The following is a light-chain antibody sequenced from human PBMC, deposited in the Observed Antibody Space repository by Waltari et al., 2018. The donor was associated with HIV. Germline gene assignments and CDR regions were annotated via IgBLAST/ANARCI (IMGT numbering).Light chain of an antibody. CDR1: NSNIGNNY. Sequence: QSVLTQPPSVSAAPGQKVTISCSGSNSNIGNNYVSWYQQLPGTAPKLLIYDTKKRPSGLPNRFSGAKSGTSATLGITGLQTGDEADYYCGTWDSSLSAGVFGGGTKLTVL. V-gene: IGLV1-51*01. J-gene: IGLJ2*01. CDR3: GTWDSSLSAGV. CDR2: DTK.